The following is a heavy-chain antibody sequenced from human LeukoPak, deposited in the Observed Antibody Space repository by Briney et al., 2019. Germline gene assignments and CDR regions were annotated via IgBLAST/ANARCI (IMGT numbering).Heavy chain of an antibody. CDR1: GYTLTELS. V-gene: IGHV1-24*01. J-gene: IGHJ4*02. D-gene: IGHD3-16*02. CDR2: SDPEDGET. Sequence: ASVKVSCKVSGYTLTELSTHWVRQAPGKGLEWMGGSDPEDGETIYAQKFQGRVTMTEDTSTDTAYMELSSLRSEDTAVYYCATIDYVWGSYRHDTVDYWGQGTLVTVSS. CDR3: ATIDYVWGSYRHDTVDY.